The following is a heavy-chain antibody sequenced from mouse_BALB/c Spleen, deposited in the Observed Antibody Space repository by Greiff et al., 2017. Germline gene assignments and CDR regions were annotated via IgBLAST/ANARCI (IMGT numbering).Heavy chain of an antibody. CDR3: ARDYDWYFDV. D-gene: IGHD1-1*02. Sequence: QPGAELVKPGASVKMSCKASGYTFTSYNMHWVKQTPGQGLEWIGAIYPGNGDTSYNQKFKGKATLTADKSSSTAYMQLSSLTSEDSAVYYCARDYDWYFDVWGAGTTVTVSS. V-gene: IGHV1-12*01. CDR1: GYTFTSYN. CDR2: IYPGNGDT. J-gene: IGHJ1*01.